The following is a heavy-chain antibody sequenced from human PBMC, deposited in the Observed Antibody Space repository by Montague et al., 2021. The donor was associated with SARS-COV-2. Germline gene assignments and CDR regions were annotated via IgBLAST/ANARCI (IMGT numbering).Heavy chain of an antibody. J-gene: IGHJ3*02. D-gene: IGHD3-10*01. CDR1: GGSITRNYY. CDR2: IYCSGTT. CDR3: ARPLVRGVPKAFDI. V-gene: IGHV4-39*01. Sequence: SETLSLTCTVSGGSITRNYYWGWIRQPPGKGLEWVGNIYCSGTTXINPSLESRVTISVDASKNQFSLNLTSVTAADTAVYYCARPLVRGVPKAFDIRGQGALVIVSS.